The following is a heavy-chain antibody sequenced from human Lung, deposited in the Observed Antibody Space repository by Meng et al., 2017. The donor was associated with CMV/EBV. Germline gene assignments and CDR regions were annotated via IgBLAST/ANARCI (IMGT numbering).Heavy chain of an antibody. CDR1: GYSISSGYY. CDR2: IYHSGSS. D-gene: IGHD3-10*01. Sequence: LSCTVSGYSISSGYYWGWIRQPPGKGLEWIGIIYHSGSSYYNPSLKSRVTISVDTSKNQLSLRLSSVTAADTAVYYCARGIYGSVDYWGQGTLVTVSS. CDR3: ARGIYGSVDY. V-gene: IGHV4-38-2*02. J-gene: IGHJ4*02.